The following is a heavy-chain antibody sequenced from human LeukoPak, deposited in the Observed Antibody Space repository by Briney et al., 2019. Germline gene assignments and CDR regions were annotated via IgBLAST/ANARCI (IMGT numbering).Heavy chain of an antibody. J-gene: IGHJ4*02. CDR2: IYYSGST. CDR3: ARGRDSSGYGDY. Sequence: PSETLSLTCTVSGGSISSYYRSWIRQPPGKGLEWIGYIYYSGSTNYNPSLKSRVTISVDTSKNQFSLKLSSVTAADTAVYYCARGRDSSGYGDYWGQGTLVTVSS. V-gene: IGHV4-59*01. CDR1: GGSISSYY. D-gene: IGHD3-22*01.